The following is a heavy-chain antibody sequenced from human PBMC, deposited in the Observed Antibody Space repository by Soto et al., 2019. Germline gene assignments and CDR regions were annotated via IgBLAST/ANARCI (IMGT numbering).Heavy chain of an antibody. D-gene: IGHD3-22*01. CDR1: GFSFSSYA. V-gene: IGHV3-23*01. CDR2: ISGSGGST. CDR3: ARPLYDGSGTPFDP. J-gene: IGHJ5*02. Sequence: PGGSVRLSCAASGFSFSSYAMSWVRQAPGKGLEWVSAISGSGGSTYYADSVKGRFTMSRDNAKNTLYLQMNSLRAEDTAVYYCARPLYDGSGTPFDPWGLGTLLTVSS.